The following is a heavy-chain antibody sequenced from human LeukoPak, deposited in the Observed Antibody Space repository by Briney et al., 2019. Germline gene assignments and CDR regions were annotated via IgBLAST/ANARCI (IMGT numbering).Heavy chain of an antibody. D-gene: IGHD3-22*01. Sequence: GGSLRLSCAASGFTFSSSAMSWVRQAPGKGLEWVSAISGSGGSTYYADSVKGRFTISGDNSKNTLYLQMNSLRAEDTAVYYCAKDYYYYDNSGYYPISNFDYWGQGTLVTVSS. J-gene: IGHJ4*02. CDR3: AKDYYYYDNSGYYPISNFDY. CDR2: ISGSGGST. CDR1: GFTFSSSA. V-gene: IGHV3-23*01.